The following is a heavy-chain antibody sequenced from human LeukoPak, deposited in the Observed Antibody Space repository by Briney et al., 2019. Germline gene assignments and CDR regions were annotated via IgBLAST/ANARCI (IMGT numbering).Heavy chain of an antibody. CDR3: ARGYCSSTSCYDWFDP. CDR2: INPNSGGT. CDR1: GYTFTGYY. Sequence: GASVKVSCKASGYTFTGYYMHWVRQAPGQGLEWMGWINPNSGGTNYAQKFQGRVTMTRGTSIGTAYMELSRLRSDDTAVYYCARGYCSSTSCYDWFDPWGQGTLVTVSS. V-gene: IGHV1-2*02. J-gene: IGHJ5*02. D-gene: IGHD2-2*01.